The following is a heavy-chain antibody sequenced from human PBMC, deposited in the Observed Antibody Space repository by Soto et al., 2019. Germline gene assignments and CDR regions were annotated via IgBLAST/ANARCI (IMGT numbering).Heavy chain of an antibody. J-gene: IGHJ6*02. CDR2: VNWDGDTT. CDR1: GFTFYDFA. CDR3: AKGATVTTHYQYYGMDV. D-gene: IGHD4-17*01. V-gene: IGHV3-43D*04. Sequence: PWGSLRLSCAASGFTFYDFAICLFRQFPFKCLEWISLVNWDGDTTFYADSVKGRFIISRDNSKNSVYLQMNSLRSDDSAIYYCAKGATVTTHYQYYGMDVWGRGTTVTVSS.